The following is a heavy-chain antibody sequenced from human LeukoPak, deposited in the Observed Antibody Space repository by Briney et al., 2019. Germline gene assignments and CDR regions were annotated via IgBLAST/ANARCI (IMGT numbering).Heavy chain of an antibody. Sequence: GGSLRLSCAASGFAFSSHAMTWVRQAPGKGLEWVSALSGSGGVTYYADSVKGRFTISRDNSKNTLYLQMNSLRVEDTAVYYCAKDYLYDYVSWGQGTLVAVSS. J-gene: IGHJ5*02. V-gene: IGHV3-23*01. D-gene: IGHD3-16*01. CDR3: AKDYLYDYVS. CDR2: LSGSGGVT. CDR1: GFAFSSHA.